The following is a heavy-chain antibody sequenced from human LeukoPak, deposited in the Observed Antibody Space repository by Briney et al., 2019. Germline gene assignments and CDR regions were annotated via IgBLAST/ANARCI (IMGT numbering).Heavy chain of an antibody. D-gene: IGHD1-26*01. CDR3: ARLGGATSPFGY. CDR1: GGSISSYY. J-gene: IGHJ4*02. V-gene: IGHV4-59*08. Sequence: SETLSLTCTVSGGSISSYYWSWIRQPPGKGLEWIGYIYYTGNTNYNPSLKSRVTISVDTSKNQFSLNLCSVTAADTAIYYCARLGGATSPFGYWGQGTLVTVSS. CDR2: IYYTGNT.